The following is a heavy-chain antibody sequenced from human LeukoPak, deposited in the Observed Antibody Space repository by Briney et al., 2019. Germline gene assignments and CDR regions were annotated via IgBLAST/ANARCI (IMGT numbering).Heavy chain of an antibody. J-gene: IGHJ5*02. Sequence: GGSLRLSCAASGFTFSSYAMHWVRQAPGKGLEWVAVISYDGSNKYYADSVKGRFTISRDNSKNTLYLQMNSLRAEDTAVYYCAKGFGPIVTTGDHHHEDFDPWGQGTLVTVSS. V-gene: IGHV3-30-3*01. D-gene: IGHD5-12*01. CDR1: GFTFSSYA. CDR2: ISYDGSNK. CDR3: AKGFGPIVTTGDHHHEDFDP.